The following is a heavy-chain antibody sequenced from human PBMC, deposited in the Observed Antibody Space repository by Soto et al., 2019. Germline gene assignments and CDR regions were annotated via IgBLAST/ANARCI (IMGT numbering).Heavy chain of an antibody. CDR2: ISRSSNTI. CDR3: ARDREYCSGDKCYETGSAY. Sequence: EAQLVESGGDLVQPGGSLRLSCAASGFSFSSYSMNWFRQPPGKGLEWVSYISRSSNTINYADSVKGRFTISRDNAKNSLFLQMNSLRAEDTAVYYCARDREYCSGDKCYETGSAYWGQGTLVTVSS. V-gene: IGHV3-48*01. D-gene: IGHD2-15*01. J-gene: IGHJ4*02. CDR1: GFSFSSYS.